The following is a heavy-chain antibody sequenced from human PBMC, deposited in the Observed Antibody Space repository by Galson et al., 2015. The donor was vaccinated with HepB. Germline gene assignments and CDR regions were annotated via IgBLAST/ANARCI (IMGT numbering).Heavy chain of an antibody. CDR1: GFTFSTYA. CDR2: ISSSGSTI. CDR3: ARDCSSTSCEGYFDY. V-gene: IGHV3-48*03. Sequence: SLRLSCAASGFTFSTYAMTWVRQAPGKGLEWVSYISSSGSTIYYADSVKGRFTISRDNAKNSLYLQMNSLRAEDTAVYYCARDCSSTSCEGYFDYRGQGTLVTVSS. J-gene: IGHJ4*02. D-gene: IGHD2-2*01.